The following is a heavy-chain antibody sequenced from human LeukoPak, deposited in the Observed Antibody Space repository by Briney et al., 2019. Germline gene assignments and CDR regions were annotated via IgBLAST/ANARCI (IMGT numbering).Heavy chain of an antibody. CDR1: GFTVSSNY. D-gene: IGHD6-6*01. CDR3: ARAEQLLLGY. CDR2: IYSGGST. V-gene: IGHV3-66*02. J-gene: IGHJ4*02. Sequence: GGSLRLSCAASGFTVSSNYMSWVRQAPGKGLEWVSVIYSGGSTYYADSVKGRFTISRDNPKNTLYLQMNSLRAEDTAVYYCARAEQLLLGYWGQGTLVTVSS.